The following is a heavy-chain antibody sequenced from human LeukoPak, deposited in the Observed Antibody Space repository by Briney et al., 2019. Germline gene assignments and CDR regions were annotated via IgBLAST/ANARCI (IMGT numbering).Heavy chain of an antibody. D-gene: IGHD4-17*01. V-gene: IGHV3-30*02. Sequence: GGSLRLSCAASGFTLSDYVMSWVRQAPGKGLEWVAFIRYDGSNKYYADSVKGRFTISRDNSKNTLYLQMNSLRAEDTAVYYCAKESRRYGDYGYLDYWGQGTLVTVSS. CDR1: GFTLSDYV. CDR3: AKESRRYGDYGYLDY. J-gene: IGHJ4*02. CDR2: IRYDGSNK.